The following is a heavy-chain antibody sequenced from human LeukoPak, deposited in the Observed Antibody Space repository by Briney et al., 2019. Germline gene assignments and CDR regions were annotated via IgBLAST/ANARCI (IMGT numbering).Heavy chain of an antibody. CDR2: IIPILGIA. V-gene: IGHV1-69*10. CDR1: GYTFTGYY. Sequence: SVKVSCKASGYTFTGYYMHWVRQAPGQGLEWMGWIIPILGIANYAQKFQGRVTITADKSTSTAYMELSSLRSEDTAVYYCARAIALDAFDIWGQGTMVTVSS. CDR3: ARAIALDAFDI. J-gene: IGHJ3*02.